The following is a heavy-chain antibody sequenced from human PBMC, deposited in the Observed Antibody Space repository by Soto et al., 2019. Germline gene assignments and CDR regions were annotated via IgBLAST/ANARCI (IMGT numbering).Heavy chain of an antibody. V-gene: IGHV1-18*01. CDR3: AREGYYSGSGTYSPPRYYGMDV. CDR1: GYTFSSYG. D-gene: IGHD3-10*01. J-gene: IGHJ6*02. CDR2: ISDYNGNT. Sequence: QVQLVQSGAEVKRGGASVKVSCKASGYTFSSYGLSWVRQAPGQGLEWMGWISDYNGNTHYAQKFQGRVIMTTDTSTRTAYMELRSLRSDDTAVYFCAREGYYSGSGTYSPPRYYGMDVWGQGTTVTVSS.